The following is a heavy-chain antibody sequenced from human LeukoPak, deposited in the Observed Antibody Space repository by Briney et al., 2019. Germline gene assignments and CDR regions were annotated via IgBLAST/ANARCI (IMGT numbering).Heavy chain of an antibody. Sequence: QPGGSLRLSCAASGFTFDDYAMHWVRHAPGKGLEWVSGISWNSGSIGYADSVKGRFTISRDNAKNTLYLQMNSLRAEDTAVYYCSKAGAMSFDYWGQGTLVTVFS. CDR2: ISWNSGSI. CDR1: GFTFDDYA. CDR3: SKAGAMSFDY. V-gene: IGHV3-9*01. J-gene: IGHJ4*02. D-gene: IGHD3-10*01.